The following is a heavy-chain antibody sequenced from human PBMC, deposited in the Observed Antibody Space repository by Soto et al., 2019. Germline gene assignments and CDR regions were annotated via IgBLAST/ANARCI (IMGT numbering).Heavy chain of an antibody. V-gene: IGHV1-8*02. D-gene: IGHD5-18*01. Sequence: ASVKVSCKASGYTFTNNDVSWVRQATGQGLEWMGWMNPGSGDTGYAQKVQGRVTMTRDISIATAYMELNNLTSEATAIYYCARMESFGSLNWFDPWGQGTLVTVSS. CDR3: ARMESFGSLNWFDP. CDR2: MNPGSGDT. J-gene: IGHJ5*02. CDR1: GYTFTNND.